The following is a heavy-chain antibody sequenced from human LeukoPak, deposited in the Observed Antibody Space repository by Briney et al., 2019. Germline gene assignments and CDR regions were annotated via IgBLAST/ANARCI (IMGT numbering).Heavy chain of an antibody. D-gene: IGHD2-15*01. J-gene: IGHJ5*02. V-gene: IGHV3-23*01. CDR1: GFTFSSYA. CDR2: ISGSGGST. CDR3: AKAYCSGGSCPNWFDP. Sequence: PGGSLRLSCAASGFTFSSYALSWVRQAPGKGLEWVSAISGSGGSTYYADSVKGRFTISRDNSKNTLYLQMNNLRAEDTAVYYCAKAYCSGGSCPNWFDPWGQGTLVTVSS.